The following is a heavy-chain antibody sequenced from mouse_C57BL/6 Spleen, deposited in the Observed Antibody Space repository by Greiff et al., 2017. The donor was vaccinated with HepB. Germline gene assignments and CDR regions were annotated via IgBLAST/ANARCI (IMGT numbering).Heavy chain of an antibody. CDR1: GYTFTSYW. CDR3: ASTTVVARYYAMDY. V-gene: IGHV1-50*01. Sequence: VQLQQPGAELVKPGASVKLSCKASGYTFTSYWMQWVKQRPGQGLEWIGEIDPSDSYTNYNQKFKGKATLTVDTSSSTAYMQLSSLTSEDSAVYYCASTTVVARYYAMDYWGQGTSVTVSS. CDR2: IDPSDSYT. J-gene: IGHJ4*01. D-gene: IGHD1-1*01.